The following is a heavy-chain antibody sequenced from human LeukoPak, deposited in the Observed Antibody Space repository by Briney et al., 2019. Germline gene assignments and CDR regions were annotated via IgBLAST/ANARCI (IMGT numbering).Heavy chain of an antibody. Sequence: ASVKVSCTASGYTFTGYYMHWVRQAPGQGLEWMGWINPNSGGTNYAQKFQGRVTMTRDTSISTAYMELSRLRSDDTAVYYCARATLSTYYYDSSGYGFDYWGQGTLVTVSS. CDR3: ARATLSTYYYDSSGYGFDY. D-gene: IGHD3-22*01. CDR1: GYTFTGYY. V-gene: IGHV1-2*02. CDR2: INPNSGGT. J-gene: IGHJ4*02.